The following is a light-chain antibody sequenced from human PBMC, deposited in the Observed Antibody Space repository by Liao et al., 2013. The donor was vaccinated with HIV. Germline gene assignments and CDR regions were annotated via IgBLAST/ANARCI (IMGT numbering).Light chain of an antibody. CDR3: QAWDSNTAYV. Sequence: SYVLTQPPSLSVAPGETASIPCGGDNIGSKSVHWYQQKPGQAPVVVIYYDSDRPSGIPARFSGSKSGNTATLTISRVEAGDEADYYCQAWDSNTAYVFGTGTKVSVL. J-gene: IGLJ1*01. CDR2: YDS. CDR1: NIGSKS. V-gene: IGLV3-21*01.